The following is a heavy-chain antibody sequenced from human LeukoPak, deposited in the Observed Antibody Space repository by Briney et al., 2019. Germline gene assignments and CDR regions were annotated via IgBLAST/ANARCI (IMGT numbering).Heavy chain of an antibody. D-gene: IGHD4-23*01. CDR2: INHSGST. Sequence: PSETLSLTCAVYGGSFSGYYWSCIRQPPGTGLEWIGEINHSGSTNYNPSLKSRVTISVDTSKNQFSLKLSSVTAADTAVYYCASATTVADWYFDLWGRGTLVTVSS. J-gene: IGHJ2*01. CDR1: GGSFSGYY. CDR3: ASATTVADWYFDL. V-gene: IGHV4-34*01.